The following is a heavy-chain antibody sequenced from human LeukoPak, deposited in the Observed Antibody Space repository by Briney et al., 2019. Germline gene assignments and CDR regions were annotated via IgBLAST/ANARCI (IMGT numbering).Heavy chain of an antibody. CDR2: INPNSGGT. J-gene: IGHJ5*02. Sequence: GASVKVSCKASGYTFTGYYMHWVRQAPSQGLEWMGWINPNSGGTNYAQKFQGRVTMTRDTSISTAYMELSRLRSDDTAVYYCARLRLLGNWFDPWGQGTLVTVSS. CDR3: ARLRLLGNWFDP. D-gene: IGHD2-15*01. CDR1: GYTFTGYY. V-gene: IGHV1-2*02.